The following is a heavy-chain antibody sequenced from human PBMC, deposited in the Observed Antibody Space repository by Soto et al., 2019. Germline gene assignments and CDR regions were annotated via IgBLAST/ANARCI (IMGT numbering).Heavy chain of an antibody. V-gene: IGHV4-59*01. D-gene: IGHD6-13*01. J-gene: IGHJ6*03. CDR2: IYYSGST. Sequence: PSETLSLTCTVSGGSISSYYWSWIRQPPGKGLEWIGYIYYSGSTNYNPSLKSRVTISVDTSKNQFSLKLSSVTAADTAVYYCARGIAAAENYYYYYYMDVWGKGTTVTVSS. CDR3: ARGIAAAENYYYYYYMDV. CDR1: GGSISSYY.